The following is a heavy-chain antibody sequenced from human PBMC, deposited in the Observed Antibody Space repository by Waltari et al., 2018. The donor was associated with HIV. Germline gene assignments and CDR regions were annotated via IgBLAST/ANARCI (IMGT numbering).Heavy chain of an antibody. CDR1: GGSISSYY. J-gene: IGHJ3*02. CDR3: ARGKRSEAFDI. CDR2: IYYSGST. Sequence: QVQLQESGPGLVKPSETLSLTCTVSGGSISSYYWSWIRQPPGKGLEWIGYIYYSGSTNDNPSLKSRVTISVDTSKNQFSLKLSSVTAADTAVYYCARGKRSEAFDIWGQGTMVTVSS. V-gene: IGHV4-59*01.